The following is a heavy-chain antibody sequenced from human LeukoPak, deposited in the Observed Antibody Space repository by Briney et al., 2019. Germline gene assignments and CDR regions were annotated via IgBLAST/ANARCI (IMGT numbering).Heavy chain of an antibody. D-gene: IGHD5-24*01. J-gene: IGHJ4*02. CDR3: ARDGPTRDGYDY. CDR1: GYTFTSYY. CDR2: INSSGGST. V-gene: IGHV1-46*01. Sequence: ASVKVSCKASGYTFTSYYMHWVRQAPGQGLEWMGIINSSGGSTSYAQKFQGRVTMTRDMSTSTVYMELSSLRSEDTAVYYCARDGPTRDGYDYWGQGTLVTVSS.